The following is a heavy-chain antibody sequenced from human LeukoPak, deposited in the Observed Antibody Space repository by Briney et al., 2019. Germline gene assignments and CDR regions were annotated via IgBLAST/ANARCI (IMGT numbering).Heavy chain of an antibody. CDR2: INNDGSGT. Sequence: GGSLRLSCAASGFTFSSYWMHWVRQAPGKGPVWVSRINNDGSGTTYADSVKGRFTISRDNAKNTLYLQMNSLRAEDTAVYYCAREGSAAGIDDAFDIWGQGTMVTVSS. D-gene: IGHD6-13*01. CDR1: GFTFSSYW. CDR3: AREGSAAGIDDAFDI. V-gene: IGHV3-74*01. J-gene: IGHJ3*02.